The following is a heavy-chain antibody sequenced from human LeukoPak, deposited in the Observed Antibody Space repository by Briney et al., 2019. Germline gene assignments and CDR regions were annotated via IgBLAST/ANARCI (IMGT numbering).Heavy chain of an antibody. Sequence: PGGSLRLSCAASGFTFSSYSMNWVRQAPGKGLEWVSSISSSSSYIYYADSVKGRFTISRDNAKNSLYLQMNSLRAEDTAVYYCARHTMYYYDSSGFAPSYYYYGMHVWGQGTTVTVSS. D-gene: IGHD3-22*01. V-gene: IGHV3-21*01. J-gene: IGHJ6*02. CDR3: ARHTMYYYDSSGFAPSYYYYGMHV. CDR1: GFTFSSYS. CDR2: ISSSSSYI.